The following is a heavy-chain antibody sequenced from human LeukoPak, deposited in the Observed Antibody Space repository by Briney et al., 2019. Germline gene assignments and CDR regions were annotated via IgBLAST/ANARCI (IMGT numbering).Heavy chain of an antibody. Sequence: GGSLRLSCAASGFTFSSYEVNWVRQAPGKGLEWVSYISTSGRSTYYADSVKGRFTISRDNAKNSLYLQMNSLRAEDTAVYYCARVVGFCSGGTCYCDYWGQGTLVTVSS. CDR3: ARVVGFCSGGTCYCDY. D-gene: IGHD2-15*01. V-gene: IGHV3-48*03. J-gene: IGHJ4*02. CDR2: ISTSGRST. CDR1: GFTFSSYE.